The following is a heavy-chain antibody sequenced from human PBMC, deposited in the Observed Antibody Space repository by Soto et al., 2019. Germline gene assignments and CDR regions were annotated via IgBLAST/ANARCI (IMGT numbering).Heavy chain of an antibody. D-gene: IGHD3-9*01. CDR1: GGSISSYY. J-gene: IGHJ6*02. CDR3: ARDTTIFRQAQPGYGMDV. V-gene: IGHV4-59*01. CDR2: IYYSGST. Sequence: SETLSLTCTVSGGSISSYYWSWIRQPPGKGLEWIGYIYYSGSTNYNPSLKSRVTISVDTSKNQFSLKLSSVTAADTAVYYCARDTTIFRQAQPGYGMDVWGQGTTVTVSS.